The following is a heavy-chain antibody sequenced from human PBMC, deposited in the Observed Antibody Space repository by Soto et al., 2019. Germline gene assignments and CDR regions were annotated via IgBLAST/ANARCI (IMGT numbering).Heavy chain of an antibody. D-gene: IGHD6-13*01. CDR2: IYTSGST. CDR1: GGSISSYY. CDR3: ARVATSSSWPLYYYYGMDV. Sequence: SSETLSLTCTVSGGSISSYYWSWIRQPAGKGLEWIGRIYTSGSTNYNPSLKSRVTMSVDTSKNQFSLKLSSVTAADTAVYYCARVATSSSWPLYYYYGMDVWGQGTTVTVSS. J-gene: IGHJ6*02. V-gene: IGHV4-4*07.